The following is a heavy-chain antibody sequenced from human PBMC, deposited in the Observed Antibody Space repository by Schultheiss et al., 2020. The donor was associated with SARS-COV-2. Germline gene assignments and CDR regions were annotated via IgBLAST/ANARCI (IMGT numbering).Heavy chain of an antibody. CDR3: AADTAVTNWFDP. J-gene: IGHJ5*02. D-gene: IGHD4-17*01. V-gene: IGHV1-18*04. Sequence: ASVKVSCKASGYTFTSYGISWVRQAPGQGLEWMGWISAYNGNTNYAQKFQERVTITRDMSTSTAYMELSSLRSEDTAVYYCAADTAVTNWFDPWGQGTLVTVSS. CDR2: ISAYNGNT. CDR1: GYTFTSYG.